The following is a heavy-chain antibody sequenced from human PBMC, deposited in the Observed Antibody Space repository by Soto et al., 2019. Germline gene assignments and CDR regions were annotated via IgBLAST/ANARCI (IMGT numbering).Heavy chain of an antibody. D-gene: IGHD1-26*01. J-gene: IGHJ3*02. CDR2: ISGSGGST. CDR3: AKDHHTTSHWEEDAFDI. CDR1: GFTFSSYA. V-gene: IGHV3-23*01. Sequence: GESLKISCAASGFTFSSYAMSWVRQAPGKGLEWVSAISGSGGSTYYADSVKGRFTISRDNSKNTLYLQMNSLRAEDTAVYYCAKDHHTTSHWEEDAFDIWGQGTMVTVSS.